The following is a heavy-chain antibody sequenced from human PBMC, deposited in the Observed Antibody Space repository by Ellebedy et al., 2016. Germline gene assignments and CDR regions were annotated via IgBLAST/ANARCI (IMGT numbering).Heavy chain of an antibody. V-gene: IGHV3-7*01. CDR2: IKQDGSEK. CDR1: GFIFSSYW. CDR3: AKALGYCSSTSCYEYFQH. J-gene: IGHJ1*01. D-gene: IGHD2-2*01. Sequence: GGSLRLXXAASGFIFSSYWMSWVRQAPGKGLEWVASIKQDGSEKYYVDSVKGRFTISRDNAKSSLYLQMNSLRAEDTAVYYCAKALGYCSSTSCYEYFQHWGQGTLVTVSS.